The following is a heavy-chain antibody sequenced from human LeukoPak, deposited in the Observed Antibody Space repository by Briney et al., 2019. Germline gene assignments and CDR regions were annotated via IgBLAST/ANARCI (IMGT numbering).Heavy chain of an antibody. V-gene: IGHV1-69*04. Sequence: SVKVSCKASGGTFSSYAISWVRQAPGQGLEWMGRIIPIFGIANYAQKFQGRVTITADKSTSTAYMELSNLRSEDTAVYYCANEPGVEMATIRSSAPVWGQGTLVTVSS. CDR3: ANEPGVEMATIRSSAPV. D-gene: IGHD5-24*01. J-gene: IGHJ4*02. CDR2: IIPIFGIA. CDR1: GGTFSSYA.